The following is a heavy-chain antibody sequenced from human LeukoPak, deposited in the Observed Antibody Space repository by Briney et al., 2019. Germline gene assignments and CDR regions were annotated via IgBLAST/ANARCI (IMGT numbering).Heavy chain of an antibody. CDR1: GGSISSYY. V-gene: IGHV4-4*07. J-gene: IGHJ4*02. CDR3: ARAPYYYGSESFLKQENKYYFDS. Sequence: SETLSLTCTVSGGSISSYYWSWIRQPAGKGLEWIGRIYTSGSTNYNPSLKSRVTMSVGTSKNQFSLKLSSVTAADTAVYYCARAPYYYGSESFLKQENKYYFDSWGQGTLVTVSS. CDR2: IYTSGST. D-gene: IGHD3-10*01.